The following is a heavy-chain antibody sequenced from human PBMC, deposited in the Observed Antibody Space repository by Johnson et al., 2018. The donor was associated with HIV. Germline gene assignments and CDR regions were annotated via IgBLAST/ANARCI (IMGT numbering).Heavy chain of an antibody. J-gene: IGHJ3*02. D-gene: IGHD1-26*01. CDR2: ISWNSGSI. V-gene: IGHV3-9*01. CDR3: ARGSYDGDAFDI. Sequence: VQLVESGGGLIQPGTSLRLSCAASGFTFDDYAMHWVRQAPGKGLEWVSSISWNSGSIGYADSVKGRFTISRDNAKNSLYLQMNSLRAEDTALYYCARGSYDGDAFDIWGQGTKVTVSS. CDR1: GFTFDDYA.